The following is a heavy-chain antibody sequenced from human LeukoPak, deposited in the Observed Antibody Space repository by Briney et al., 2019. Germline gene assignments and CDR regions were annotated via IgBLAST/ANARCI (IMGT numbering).Heavy chain of an antibody. Sequence: ASVKVPCKASGYSFNTYDISWVRQAPGQGLEWMGWITAKNGNTNYAERLQDRVTMTTDTSTSTAYMELRSLRCDDTAVYYCARFWSGYLPDYWGQGTLVTVSS. V-gene: IGHV1-18*01. D-gene: IGHD3-3*01. J-gene: IGHJ4*02. CDR3: ARFWSGYLPDY. CDR2: ITAKNGNT. CDR1: GYSFNTYD.